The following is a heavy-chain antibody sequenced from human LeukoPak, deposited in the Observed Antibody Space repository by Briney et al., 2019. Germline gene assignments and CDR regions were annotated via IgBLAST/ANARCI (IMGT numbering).Heavy chain of an antibody. D-gene: IGHD3-3*01. CDR1: GYTFTSYD. CDR3: ARDYDFWSGSYYYYYMDV. V-gene: IGHV1-8*03. CDR2: MNPNSGNT. Sequence: ASVKVSCKASGYTFTSYDINWVRQATGQGLEWMGWMNPNSGNTGYAQKFQGRVTITADESTSTAYMELSSLRSEDTAVYYCARDYDFWSGSYYYYYMDVWGKGTTVTISS. J-gene: IGHJ6*03.